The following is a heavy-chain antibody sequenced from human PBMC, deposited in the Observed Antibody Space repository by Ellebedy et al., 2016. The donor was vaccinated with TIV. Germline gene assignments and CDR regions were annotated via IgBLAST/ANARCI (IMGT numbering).Heavy chain of an antibody. CDR1: GASMTSYY. CDR2: ISTSGNT. Sequence: SETLSPTCTVSGASMTSYYCSCIRQSAGKGLGWIGRISTSGNTNYNPSVQSRVTISVDTSKIQFSLSLSAAPAADTAVYYCARDHSGTLDYWGQGTLVTVSS. V-gene: IGHV4-4*07. CDR3: ARDHSGTLDY. D-gene: IGHD1-26*01. J-gene: IGHJ4*02.